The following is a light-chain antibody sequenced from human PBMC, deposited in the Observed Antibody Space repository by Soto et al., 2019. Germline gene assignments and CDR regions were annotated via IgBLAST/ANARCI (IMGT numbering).Light chain of an antibody. Sequence: QSVLTQPPSVSGALGQRVTISCTGSSSNIGALYDVNWYQQLPGTAPKLLIYDNNNRPSGVPDRFSGSKSGTSASLAITGLQAEDEADYYCQSYDNSLSGHVVFGGGTQLTVL. J-gene: IGLJ2*01. V-gene: IGLV1-40*01. CDR1: SSNIGALYD. CDR3: QSYDNSLSGHVV. CDR2: DNN.